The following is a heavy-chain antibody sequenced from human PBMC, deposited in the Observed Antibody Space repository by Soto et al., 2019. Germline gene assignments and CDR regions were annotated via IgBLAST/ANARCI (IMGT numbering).Heavy chain of an antibody. V-gene: IGHV3-48*02. CDR2: ITSDTKTI. J-gene: IGHJ4*02. D-gene: IGHD6-19*01. CDR3: ARSVEGHFDY. Sequence: EVQLVESGGDLVQRGGSLRLSCVASGFTFSVYSMNWVRQAPGKGLEWFSYITSDTKTIKYADSVKGRFTISRDNAKNSVYLQMNSLRDEEPAVYYCARSVEGHFDYWGQGTVVTVSS. CDR1: GFTFSVYS.